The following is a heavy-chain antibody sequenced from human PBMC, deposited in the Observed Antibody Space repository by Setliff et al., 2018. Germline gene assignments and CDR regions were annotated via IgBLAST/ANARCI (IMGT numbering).Heavy chain of an antibody. V-gene: IGHV4-4*02. J-gene: IGHJ6*03. CDR2: INHSGNT. D-gene: IGHD6-19*01. Sequence: SETLSLTCTVSGGSISSGNWWSWVRQPPEKGLEWIWEINHSGNTNYNPSLKSRVTISVDKSTNQFTQKLNSVTAADTAVYYCVRTDYSDGRYSMDVWGKGTTVTVSS. CDR3: VRTDYSDGRYSMDV. CDR1: GGSISSGNW.